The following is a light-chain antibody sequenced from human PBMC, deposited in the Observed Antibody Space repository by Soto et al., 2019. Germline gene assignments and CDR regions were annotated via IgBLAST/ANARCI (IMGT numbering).Light chain of an antibody. Sequence: QSALAQPPSASGSPGQSVTISCTGTSSDVGGYNYVSWYQQHPGKAPKLMIYEATKRPSGVPDRFSGSKSGNTASLTVSGLQAEDEADYYCSSYAGSRYVFGTGTKVTVL. CDR2: EAT. J-gene: IGLJ1*01. CDR1: SSDVGGYNY. V-gene: IGLV2-8*01. CDR3: SSYAGSRYV.